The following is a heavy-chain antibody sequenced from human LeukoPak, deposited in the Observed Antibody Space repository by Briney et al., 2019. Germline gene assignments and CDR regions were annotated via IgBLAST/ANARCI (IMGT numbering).Heavy chain of an antibody. CDR1: GLTFSSYS. Sequence: GGSLRLSCAVSGLTFSSYSINWVRQAPGKGLEWVSSISSSSSYIYYTDSVKGRFTLSRDNAKKSLYLQMNSLRAEDTAVYYCARAPHPYCSGGNRIYFDYWGQGTLVTVSS. D-gene: IGHD2-15*01. CDR3: ARAPHPYCSGGNRIYFDY. CDR2: ISSSSSYI. J-gene: IGHJ4*02. V-gene: IGHV3-21*01.